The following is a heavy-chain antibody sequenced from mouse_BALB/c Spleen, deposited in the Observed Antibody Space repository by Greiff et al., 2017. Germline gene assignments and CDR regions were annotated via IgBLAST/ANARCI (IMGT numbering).Heavy chain of an antibody. D-gene: IGHD1-2*01. CDR1: GYTFTSYW. CDR2: INPSNGRT. CDR3: ARGITTAPRDY. J-gene: IGHJ3*01. V-gene: IGHV1S81*02. Sequence: QVQLQQPGAELVKPGASVKLSCKASGYTFTSYWMHWVKQRPGQGLEWIGEINPSNGRTNYNEKFKSKATLTVDKSSSTAYMQLSSLTSEDSAVYYRARGITTAPRDYWGQGALVTVSA.